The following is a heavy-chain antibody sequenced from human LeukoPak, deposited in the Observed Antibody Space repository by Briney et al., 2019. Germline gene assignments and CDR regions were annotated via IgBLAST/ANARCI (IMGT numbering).Heavy chain of an antibody. D-gene: IGHD5-12*01. J-gene: IGHJ4*02. CDR2: IYYSGST. V-gene: IGHV4-59*01. CDR3: AGDDDSGHFDY. CDR1: GGSISSYY. Sequence: SETLSLTCTVSGGSISSYYLSWIRQPPGKGLEGMGYIYYSGSTNYNPPLPSRVTISVDTSKNQFSLKVSSVTAADTAGYYFAGDDDSGHFDYWGQGTLVTVSS.